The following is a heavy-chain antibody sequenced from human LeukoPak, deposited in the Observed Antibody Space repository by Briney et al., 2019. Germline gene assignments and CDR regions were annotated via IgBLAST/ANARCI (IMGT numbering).Heavy chain of an antibody. J-gene: IGHJ4*02. V-gene: IGHV3-30-3*01. Sequence: PGRSLRLSCAASGFTFSTFAMHWVRQAPGKGLEWVALTSYDESNKRYADSVKGRYTISRDNSKNTLYLQMNSLRVEDTAVYYCARDLPPLDYWGQGTLVTVSS. CDR1: GFTFSTFA. CDR2: TSYDESNK. CDR3: ARDLPPLDY.